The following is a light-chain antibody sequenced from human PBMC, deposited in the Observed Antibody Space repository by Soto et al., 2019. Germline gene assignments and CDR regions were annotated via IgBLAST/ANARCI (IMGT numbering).Light chain of an antibody. CDR1: SSDVGGYNL. Sequence: QSVLTQPSSVSGSPGQSITISCTGTSSDVGGYNLVSWYQHHPGKAPILMIYEDNKRPSGVSSRFSGSKSGNTASLTISGLQAEDEAEYYCCSYAGSSTYVFGTGTKVTVL. CDR3: CSYAGSSTYV. J-gene: IGLJ1*01. CDR2: EDN. V-gene: IGLV2-23*01.